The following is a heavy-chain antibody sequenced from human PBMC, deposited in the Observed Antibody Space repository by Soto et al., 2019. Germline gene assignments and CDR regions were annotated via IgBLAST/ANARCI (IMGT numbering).Heavy chain of an antibody. Sequence: QVQLVQSGAEVKKPGASVKVSCKASGYTFTNFGISWVRQAPGQGLEWMGWISDYNGNTHYAQNFQGRVTMTTHTTTTTANTALRSPPSHDMAVHYCDRGKPPIDYRAQGTLVTVS. CDR3: DRGKPPIDY. J-gene: IGHJ4*02. CDR1: GYTFTNFG. CDR2: ISDYNGNT. V-gene: IGHV1-18*03.